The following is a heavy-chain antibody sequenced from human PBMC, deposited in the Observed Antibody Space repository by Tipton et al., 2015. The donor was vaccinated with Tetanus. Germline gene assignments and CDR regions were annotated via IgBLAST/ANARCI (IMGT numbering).Heavy chain of an antibody. V-gene: IGHV3-23*01. Sequence: SLRLSCAASGFTFSNYAMAWVRQAPGKGLEYVSLIGCSGDDTYYADSVKGRFTISRDSSKNTLHLQMNSLRVDDTAVYYCAARPGGRAAPFDYWGRGTLVTVSS. J-gene: IGHJ4*02. CDR1: GFTFSNYA. D-gene: IGHD3-16*01. CDR2: IGCSGDDT. CDR3: AARPGGRAAPFDY.